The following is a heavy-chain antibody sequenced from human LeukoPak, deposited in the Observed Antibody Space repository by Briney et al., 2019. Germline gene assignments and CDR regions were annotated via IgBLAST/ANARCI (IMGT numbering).Heavy chain of an antibody. CDR3: ARQMDTAMVTGHYYYYMDV. J-gene: IGHJ6*03. Sequence: PSETLSLTCTVSGGSISSYYWSWIRQPPGKGLEWIGYIYYSGSTNYNPSLKSRVTISVDTSKTQFSLKLSSVTAADTAVYYCARQMDTAMVTGHYYYYMDVWGKGTTVTVSS. V-gene: IGHV4-59*08. CDR1: GGSISSYY. CDR2: IYYSGST. D-gene: IGHD5-18*01.